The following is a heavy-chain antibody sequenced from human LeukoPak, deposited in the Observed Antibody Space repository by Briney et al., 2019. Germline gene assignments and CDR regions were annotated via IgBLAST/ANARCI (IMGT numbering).Heavy chain of an antibody. Sequence: GGSLRLSCAASGFTFSSYWMSWVRQAPGKGLEWVANIKQDGSEKYYVDSVKGRFTISRDNAKNSLYLQMNSLRAEDTAVYYCARASLVAAAGPQFDYWGQGTLVTVSS. CDR1: GFTFSSYW. J-gene: IGHJ4*02. D-gene: IGHD6-13*01. CDR3: ARASLVAAAGPQFDY. V-gene: IGHV3-7*01. CDR2: IKQDGSEK.